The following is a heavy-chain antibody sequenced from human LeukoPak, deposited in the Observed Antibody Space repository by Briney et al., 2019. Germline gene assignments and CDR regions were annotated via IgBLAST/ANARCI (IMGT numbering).Heavy chain of an antibody. D-gene: IGHD5-18*01. J-gene: IGHJ4*02. CDR1: GYTFTSYY. CDR3: ASDGTPEIQLWLHY. Sequence: GASVKVSCKASGYTFTSYYMHWVRQAPGQGLEWMGIINPSGGSTSYAQKFQGRVTMTTDTSTSTAYMELRSLRSDDTAVYYCASDGTPEIQLWLHYWGQGTLVTVSS. CDR2: INPSGGST. V-gene: IGHV1-46*01.